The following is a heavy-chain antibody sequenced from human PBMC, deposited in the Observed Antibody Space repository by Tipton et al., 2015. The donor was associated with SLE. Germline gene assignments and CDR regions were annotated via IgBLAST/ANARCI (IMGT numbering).Heavy chain of an antibody. D-gene: IGHD1-26*01. CDR1: GFTFDDYA. J-gene: IGHJ3*02. V-gene: IGHV3-9*01. Sequence: SLRLSCAASGFTFDDYAMNWVRQAPGKGLEWVSGISWNSGNIVYADSVMGRFTISRDNAKNSLYLQKNRLRPEYTALYYCGKSRELYPKSIDIWGQGARVSGSS. CDR2: ISWNSGNI. CDR3: GKSRELYPKSIDI.